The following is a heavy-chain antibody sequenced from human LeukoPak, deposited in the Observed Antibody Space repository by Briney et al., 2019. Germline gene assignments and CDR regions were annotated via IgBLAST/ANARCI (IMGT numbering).Heavy chain of an antibody. Sequence: SETLSLTCTVSGGSVTRYYWSWIRQTPGKGLEWIGYIYYSGSTNYSPSLKSRVTMSVDTSKNQFSLKLTSVTAADTAVYYCARMFSGTYGGIDYWGQGTLVTVSS. CDR2: IYYSGST. V-gene: IGHV4-59*02. J-gene: IGHJ4*02. D-gene: IGHD1-26*01. CDR3: ARMFSGTYGGIDY. CDR1: GGSVTRYY.